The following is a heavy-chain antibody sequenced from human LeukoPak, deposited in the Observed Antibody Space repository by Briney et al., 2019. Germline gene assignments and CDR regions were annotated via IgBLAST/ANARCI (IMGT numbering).Heavy chain of an antibody. J-gene: IGHJ4*02. CDR2: IHTSGSA. Sequence: SETLSLTCTVSGASITTYYGSWIRHPPGRGLEYIGQIHTSGSANYNPSLKSRVAMSLDASKNQFSLTVSSVTAADTAIYYCARDILDVGATHYFDYWGQGSLLTVSS. CDR3: ARDILDVGATHYFDY. CDR1: GASITTYY. D-gene: IGHD1-26*01. V-gene: IGHV4-4*07.